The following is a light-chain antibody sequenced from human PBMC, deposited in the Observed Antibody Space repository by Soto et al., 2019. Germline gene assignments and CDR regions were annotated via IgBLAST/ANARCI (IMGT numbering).Light chain of an antibody. CDR3: QQYGSSPLT. CDR1: QSVSSSF. Sequence: EIVLTQSPGTLSLSPGERATLSCRASQSVSSSFLAWYQQKPGQAPRVLIYGASSRATGIPDRFSGSGSGTDFTLTISRLAPEDVAVYYCQQYGSSPLTFGGGTKVEIK. V-gene: IGKV3-20*01. CDR2: GAS. J-gene: IGKJ4*01.